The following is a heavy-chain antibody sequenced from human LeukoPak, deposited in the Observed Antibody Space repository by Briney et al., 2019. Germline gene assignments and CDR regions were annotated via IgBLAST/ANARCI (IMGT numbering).Heavy chain of an antibody. V-gene: IGHV3-48*01. CDR1: GFTFGSYS. J-gene: IGHJ6*03. Sequence: GGSLRLSCAASGFTFGSYSMNWVRQAPGKGLEWVSYISSGSSTIYYADSVKGRFTISRDNAKNSLYLQMNSLRAEDTAVYYCAREQQLGYYYCYYMDVWGKGTTVTVSS. CDR2: ISSGSSTI. CDR3: AREQQLGYYYCYYMDV. D-gene: IGHD6-13*01.